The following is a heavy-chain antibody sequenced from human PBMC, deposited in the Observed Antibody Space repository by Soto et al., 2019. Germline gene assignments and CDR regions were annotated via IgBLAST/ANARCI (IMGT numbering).Heavy chain of an antibody. CDR1: GCTVSKNY. Sequence: QTGGSRRRSCAAWGCTVSKNYMSWVRQAPGKGREWGSIIYTGGSTGYSDSVKGRFTMSRDISTNRFFLQMDSLSAADPALSYSATDSSPTHIAFGYWRQGIMVTVSS. V-gene: IGHV3-53*01. D-gene: IGHD6-6*01. CDR3: ATDSSPTHIAFGY. CDR2: IYTGGST. J-gene: IGHJ4*02.